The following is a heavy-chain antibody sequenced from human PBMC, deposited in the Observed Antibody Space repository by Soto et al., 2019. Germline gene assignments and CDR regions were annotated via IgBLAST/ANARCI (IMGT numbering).Heavy chain of an antibody. CDR3: ARFEPTAHYYYYYMDV. V-gene: IGHV3-74*03. CDR2: INTDGSST. D-gene: IGHD1-1*01. CDR1: GFTFSNYW. Sequence: EVQLLESGGGLVQPGGSLRLSCAASGFTFSNYWIHWVRQVPGRGLMWVSRINTDGSSTMYADSVKGRFTTSRDNAKNILYLQMNSLRVEDTAVYYCARFEPTAHYYYYYMDVWGKGTTVTVSS. J-gene: IGHJ6*03.